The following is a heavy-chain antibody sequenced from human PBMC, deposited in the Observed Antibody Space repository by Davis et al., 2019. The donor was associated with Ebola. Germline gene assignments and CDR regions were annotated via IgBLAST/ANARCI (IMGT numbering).Heavy chain of an antibody. CDR2: ISSGGASL. V-gene: IGHV3-21*01. CDR3: ARFYDHSGYRTPGYYYYGMDV. J-gene: IGHJ6*02. Sequence: GESLKISCAASGFTFNTYSMIWVRQAPGKGLEWVSSISSGGASLYYPDSLKGRFTISRDNAKNSLYLQMNSLRADDTAVYYCARFYDHSGYRTPGYYYYGMDVWGQGTAVTVSS. CDR1: GFTFNTYS. D-gene: IGHD3-22*01.